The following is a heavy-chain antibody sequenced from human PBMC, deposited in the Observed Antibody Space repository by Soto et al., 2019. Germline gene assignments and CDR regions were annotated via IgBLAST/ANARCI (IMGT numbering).Heavy chain of an antibody. Sequence: GGSLRLSRAASGFTFSSYAMSWVRQAPGKGLEWVSAISGSGGSTYYADSVKGRFTISRDNSKNTLYLQMNSLRAEDTAVYYCAKDRDIVVVVAAIRGAFDIWGQGTMVTVSS. CDR1: GFTFSSYA. CDR2: ISGSGGST. V-gene: IGHV3-23*01. J-gene: IGHJ3*02. D-gene: IGHD2-15*01. CDR3: AKDRDIVVVVAAIRGAFDI.